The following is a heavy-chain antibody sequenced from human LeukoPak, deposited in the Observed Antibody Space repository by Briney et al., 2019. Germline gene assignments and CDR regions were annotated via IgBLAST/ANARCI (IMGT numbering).Heavy chain of an antibody. CDR3: ARDLSYGSLDY. CDR2: ISYDGSKQ. D-gene: IGHD1-1*01. V-gene: IGHV3-33*05. J-gene: IGHJ4*02. Sequence: GESLRLSCAASGFTFSSHGFHWVRQDPGKGLEWVAVISYDGSKQYYADSVKGRFTISRDDSKSTLYLQMNSLRVEDTAVYYCARDLSYGSLDYGGQGTLVTVSS. CDR1: GFTFSSHG.